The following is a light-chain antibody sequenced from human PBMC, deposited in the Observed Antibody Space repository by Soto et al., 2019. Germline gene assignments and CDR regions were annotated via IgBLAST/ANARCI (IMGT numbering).Light chain of an antibody. CDR1: SSNIGAGYD. Sequence: QSVLTQPPSVSGAPGQRVTISCTGSSSNIGAGYDVHWYQQLPGTAPKLLIYGNSNRPSWVPARFSGSKSGTSASLAITGLQAEDEADYYCQSYDSSLSGYVVFGGGTKVTVL. J-gene: IGLJ2*01. V-gene: IGLV1-40*01. CDR2: GNS. CDR3: QSYDSSLSGYVV.